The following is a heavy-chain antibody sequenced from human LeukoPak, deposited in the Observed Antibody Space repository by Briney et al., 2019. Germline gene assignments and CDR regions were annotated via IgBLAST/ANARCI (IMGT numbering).Heavy chain of an antibody. CDR2: ITSSSSTI. J-gene: IGHJ4*02. D-gene: IGHD3-16*01. Sequence: GGSLRLSCAASGFTFTSHSMNWVRQAPGKGLEWISYITSSSSTIYYADSVKGQFTISRDNAKNSLYLQMNSLRDGDTGVYYCARGITGMAFFDYWGQGTLVTVSS. CDR3: ARGITGMAFFDY. V-gene: IGHV3-48*02. CDR1: GFTFTSHS.